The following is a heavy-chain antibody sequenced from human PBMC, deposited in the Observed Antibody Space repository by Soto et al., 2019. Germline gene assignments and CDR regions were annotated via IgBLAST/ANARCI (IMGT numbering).Heavy chain of an antibody. CDR1: GYTFAAYY. V-gene: IGHV1-2*02. D-gene: IGHD3-16*01. Sequence: QVQLVQSGAEVKGPGASVKVSCKTSGYTFAAYYIHWVRQAPGQGLEWMGFSFPNSGGSTTSAQQFEGRVTMTRDSSLSTAYLELSGLTPDDTAVYYWAKDEGGIFDSWGQGTLVTVSS. J-gene: IGHJ4*01. CDR2: SFPNSGGST. CDR3: AKDEGGIFDS.